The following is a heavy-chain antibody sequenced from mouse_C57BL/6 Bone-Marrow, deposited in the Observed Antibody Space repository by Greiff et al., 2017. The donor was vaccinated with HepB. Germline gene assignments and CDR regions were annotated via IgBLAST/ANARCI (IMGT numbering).Heavy chain of an antibody. Sequence: VQLQQSGAELVRPGASVKLSCTASGFNIKDDYMHWVKQRPEQGLEWIGWIDPENGDTEYASKFQGKATITADTSSNTAYLQLSSLTSEDTAVYYCTTLYGKSWYFDVWGTGTTVTVSS. CDR3: TTLYGKSWYFDV. CDR2: IDPENGDT. CDR1: GFNIKDDY. J-gene: IGHJ1*03. V-gene: IGHV14-4*01. D-gene: IGHD2-1*01.